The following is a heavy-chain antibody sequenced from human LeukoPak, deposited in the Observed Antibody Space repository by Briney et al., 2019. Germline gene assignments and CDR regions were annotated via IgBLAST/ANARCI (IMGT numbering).Heavy chain of an antibody. CDR2: ISSSGRTM. Sequence: GGSLRLSCVGSGFTFSSYEMNWVRQAPGKGLEWFLYISSSGRTMYYADSVKGRFTISRDNAKNSLNLQMNSLRAEDTAVYYCARVYCSSTSCYNLFDYWGQGTLVTVSS. CDR1: GFTFSSYE. D-gene: IGHD2-2*02. V-gene: IGHV3-48*03. CDR3: ARVYCSSTSCYNLFDY. J-gene: IGHJ4*02.